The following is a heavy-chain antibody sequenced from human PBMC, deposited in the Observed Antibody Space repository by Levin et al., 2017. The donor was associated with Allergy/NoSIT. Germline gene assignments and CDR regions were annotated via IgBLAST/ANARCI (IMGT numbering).Heavy chain of an antibody. Sequence: VVSVKVSCAASGFTFTSYSMNWVRQAPGKGLEWVSYITSSSGTIYYADSVKGRFTISRDNAKKSLYLQMNSLRAEDTAVYYCVRAFTTSSYGYGYWGQGTLVTVSS. CDR1: GFTFTSYS. CDR3: VRAFTTSSYGYGY. V-gene: IGHV3-48*01. D-gene: IGHD5-18*01. J-gene: IGHJ4*02. CDR2: ITSSSGTI.